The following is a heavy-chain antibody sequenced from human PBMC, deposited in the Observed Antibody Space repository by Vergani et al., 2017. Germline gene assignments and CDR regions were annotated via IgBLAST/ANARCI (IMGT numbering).Heavy chain of an antibody. V-gene: IGHV5-51*01. CDR1: EFTFTNYW. CDR2: IYPADSDT. CDR3: VRHTTNTDY. J-gene: IGHJ4*02. D-gene: IGHD1-1*01. Sequence: EVDLVQSGAEVKKPGESLRISCKVSEFTFTNYWIGRVRQMPGKGLEWMGIIYPADSDTRYSPSFQGQVTISADKSTSTAFLQWSSLKASDTAIYYCVRHTTNTDYWGQGTLVTVSS.